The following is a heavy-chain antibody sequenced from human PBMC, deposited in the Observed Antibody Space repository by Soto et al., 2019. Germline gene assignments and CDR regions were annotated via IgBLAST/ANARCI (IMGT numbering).Heavy chain of an antibody. J-gene: IGHJ4*02. D-gene: IGHD6-19*01. CDR2: IIPIFGTA. Sequence: QVQLVQSGAEVKKPGSSVKVSRKASGGTFSSYAISWVRQAPGQGLEWMGGIIPIFGTANYAQKFQGRVTITADKSTSTAYMELSSLRSEDMAVYYCARDRYSSGWYPYYFDYWGQGTLVTVSS. V-gene: IGHV1-69*06. CDR3: ARDRYSSGWYPYYFDY. CDR1: GGTFSSYA.